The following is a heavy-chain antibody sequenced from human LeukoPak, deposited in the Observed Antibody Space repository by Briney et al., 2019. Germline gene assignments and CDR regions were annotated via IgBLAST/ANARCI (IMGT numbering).Heavy chain of an antibody. CDR2: MNPNSGNT. D-gene: IGHD2-2*01. CDR1: GYTFTSYD. V-gene: IGHV1-8*01. CDR3: ARDRLYCSSTSCYPPSQDYYFDY. Sequence: ASVKVSCKASGYTFTSYDINWVRQATGQGLEWMGWMNPNSGNTGYAQKFQGRVTMTRNTSISTAYMELSSLRSEDTAVYYCARDRLYCSSTSCYPPSQDYYFDYWGQGTLVTVSS. J-gene: IGHJ4*02.